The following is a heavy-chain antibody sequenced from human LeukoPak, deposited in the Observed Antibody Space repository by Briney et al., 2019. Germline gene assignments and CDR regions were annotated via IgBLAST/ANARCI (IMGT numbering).Heavy chain of an antibody. Sequence: ASVKVSCKASGYTFTSYGISWVRQAPGQGLEWMGWISAYNGNTNYAQKLQGRVTMTTDTSTSTAYMELRSLRSDDTAVYYCAREAGAGSGGYPLVGYYYYGMDVWGQGTTVTVSS. J-gene: IGHJ6*02. D-gene: IGHD3-10*01. CDR2: ISAYNGNT. V-gene: IGHV1-18*01. CDR1: GYTFTSYG. CDR3: AREAGAGSGGYPLVGYYYYGMDV.